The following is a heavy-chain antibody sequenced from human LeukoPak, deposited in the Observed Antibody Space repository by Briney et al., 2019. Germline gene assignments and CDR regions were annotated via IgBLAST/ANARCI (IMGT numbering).Heavy chain of an antibody. V-gene: IGHV1-2*02. CDR1: GYTFTGYF. J-gene: IGHJ4*02. CDR2: INPNSGET. Sequence: ASVKVSCKASGYTFTGYFMHWVRQAPGQGLEWMGWINPNSGETNYVQKFQGRVTMTRDTSISTAYMELSRLRSDDTAVYYCAKDGLFCSSTSCYPHYWGQGTLVTVSS. D-gene: IGHD2-2*01. CDR3: AKDGLFCSSTSCYPHY.